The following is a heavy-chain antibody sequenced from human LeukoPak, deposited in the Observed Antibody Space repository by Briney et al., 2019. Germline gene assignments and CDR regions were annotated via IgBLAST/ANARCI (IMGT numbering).Heavy chain of an antibody. CDR1: GGSISSYY. CDR3: ARDSRDTIVVVPAAGGYYMDV. D-gene: IGHD2-2*01. Sequence: SETLSLTCTVSGGSISSYYWSWIRQPAGKGLEWIGRIYTSGSTNYNPSLKSRVTMSVDTSKNQFSLKLSSVTAADTAVYYCARDSRDTIVVVPAAGGYYMDVWGKGTTVTVSS. V-gene: IGHV4-4*07. J-gene: IGHJ6*03. CDR2: IYTSGST.